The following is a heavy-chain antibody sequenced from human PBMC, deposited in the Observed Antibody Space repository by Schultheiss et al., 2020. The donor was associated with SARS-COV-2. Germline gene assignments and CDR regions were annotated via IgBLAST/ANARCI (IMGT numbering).Heavy chain of an antibody. CDR1: GFTFSSYA. D-gene: IGHD6-13*01. CDR3: ARDLGAAAGYYYYMDV. V-gene: IGHV3-30*07. CDR2: ISYDGSNK. J-gene: IGHJ6*03. Sequence: GGSLRLSCSASGFTFSSYAMHWVRQAPGKGLEWVAVISYDGSNKYYADSVKGRFTISRDNSKNTLYLQMNSLRAEDTAVYYCARDLGAAAGYYYYMDVWGKGTTVTVSS.